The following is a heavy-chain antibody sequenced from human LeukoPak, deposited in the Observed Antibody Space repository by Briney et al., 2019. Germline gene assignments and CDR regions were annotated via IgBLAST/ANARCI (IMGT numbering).Heavy chain of an antibody. CDR1: GYTFTSYD. J-gene: IGHJ4*02. V-gene: IGHV1-8*01. CDR3: ARAVFSGYSYGYYRPGDY. CDR2: INPNSGNT. D-gene: IGHD5-18*01. Sequence: ASVKVSCKASGYTFTSYDINWVRQATGQGLEWMGWINPNSGNTNYAQKFQGRVTMTRNTSISTAYMELSRLRSEDTAVYYCARAVFSGYSYGYYRPGDYWGQGTLVTVPS.